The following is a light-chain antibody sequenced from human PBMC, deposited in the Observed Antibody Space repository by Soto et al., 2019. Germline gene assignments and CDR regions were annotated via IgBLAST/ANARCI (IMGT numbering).Light chain of an antibody. CDR3: SSYTSSSTYVV. CDR1: SSDVGGYNY. CDR2: DVS. V-gene: IGLV2-14*01. Sequence: QSALTQPASVSGSPGQSITISCTGTSSDVGGYNYVSWYQQHPGKAPKLMIYDVSNRPSGVSNRFSGSKSGNTASLTISGLQADVEADYYCSSYTSSSTYVVFGGGTKLTV. J-gene: IGLJ2*01.